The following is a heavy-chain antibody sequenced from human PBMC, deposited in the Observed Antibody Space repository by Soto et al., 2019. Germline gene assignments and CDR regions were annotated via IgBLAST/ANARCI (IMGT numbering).Heavy chain of an antibody. Sequence: SGPTLVNPTQTLTLTCTFSGFSLSTSGMCVSWIRQPPGKALEWLARIDWDDDKYYSTSLKTRLTISKGTSKNQVVLTMTNMEPGNTPTYYCAHRPPSSGTTSTKYCRNWGRGTLVTAST. V-gene: IGHV2-70*12. CDR2: IDWDDDK. J-gene: IGHJ1*01. CDR1: GFSLSTSGMC. CDR3: AHRPPSSGTTSTKYCRN. D-gene: IGHD1-26*01.